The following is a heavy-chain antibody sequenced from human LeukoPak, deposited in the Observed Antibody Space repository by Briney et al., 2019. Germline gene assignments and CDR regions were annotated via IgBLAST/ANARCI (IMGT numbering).Heavy chain of an antibody. V-gene: IGHV3-33*01. Sequence: GGSLRLSCVVSGFTFSSYGMHWVRQAPGKGLEWVAVIWDDGGTKYYSDSVKGRFTISRDNSKSTLYLEMNSLRVEDTAVYYCAREGLAGSTNWFDSWGQGTLATVSS. CDR3: AREGLAGSTNWFDS. CDR1: GFTFSSYG. J-gene: IGHJ5*01. CDR2: IWDDGGTK. D-gene: IGHD1-7*01.